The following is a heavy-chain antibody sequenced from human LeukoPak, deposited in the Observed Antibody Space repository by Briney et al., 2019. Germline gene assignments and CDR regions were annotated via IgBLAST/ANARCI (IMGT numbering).Heavy chain of an antibody. J-gene: IGHJ4*02. V-gene: IGHV4-59*08. CDR3: ARQSLGNWNDEYYFDY. D-gene: IGHD1-20*01. Sequence: SETLSLTCTVSGGSISSYYWSWIRQPPGKGLEWIGYIYYSGSTNYNPSLKSRVTISVDTSKNQFSLKLGSVTAADTAVYYCARQSLGNWNDEYYFDYWGQGTLVTVSS. CDR2: IYYSGST. CDR1: GGSISSYY.